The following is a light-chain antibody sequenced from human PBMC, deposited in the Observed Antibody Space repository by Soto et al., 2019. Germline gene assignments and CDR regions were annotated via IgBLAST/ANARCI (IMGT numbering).Light chain of an antibody. CDR2: DVS. V-gene: IGKV1-5*01. CDR3: QQYNSYPWT. J-gene: IGKJ1*01. CDR1: QSISTY. Sequence: DIQMTQSPSPLSASVGDRVTITCRASQSISTYLNWYQQKPGKAPKLLIYDVSSLESGVPSRFSGSGSGTEFTLAISSLQPDDFATYYCQQYNSYPWTFGQGTKVDIK.